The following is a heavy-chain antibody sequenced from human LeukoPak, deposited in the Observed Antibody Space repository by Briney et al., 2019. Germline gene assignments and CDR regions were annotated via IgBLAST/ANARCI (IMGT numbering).Heavy chain of an antibody. Sequence: GASVKVSCKASGGTFSSYAISWVRQAPGQGLEWMGGIIPIFGTANYAQKFQGRVTITTDESTSTAYMELSSLRSGDTAVYYCARGLLKYYYYMDVWGKGTTVTVSS. V-gene: IGHV1-69*05. CDR2: IIPIFGTA. CDR3: ARGLLKYYYYMDV. J-gene: IGHJ6*03. CDR1: GGTFSSYA. D-gene: IGHD2/OR15-2a*01.